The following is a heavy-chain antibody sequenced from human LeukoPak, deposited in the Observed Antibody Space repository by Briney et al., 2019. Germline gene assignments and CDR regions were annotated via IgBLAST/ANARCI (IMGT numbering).Heavy chain of an antibody. D-gene: IGHD6-6*01. V-gene: IGHV3-9*01. CDR1: GFTFDDYA. Sequence: GGSLRLSCAASGFTFDDYAMHWVRQAPGKGLEWVSGISWNSGSIGYADSVKGRFTISRDNAKNSLYLQINSLRAEDTAVYYCARSSYSSSSSVWGQGTMVTVSS. J-gene: IGHJ3*01. CDR3: ARSSYSSSSSV. CDR2: ISWNSGSI.